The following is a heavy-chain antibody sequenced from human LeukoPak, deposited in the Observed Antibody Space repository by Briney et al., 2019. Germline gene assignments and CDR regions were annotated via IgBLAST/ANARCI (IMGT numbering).Heavy chain of an antibody. J-gene: IGHJ4*02. D-gene: IGHD6-19*01. Sequence: PGGSLRLPCAASGFTFSSYAMHWVRQAPGKGLEYVSAISSNGGSTYYANSVKGRFTISRDNSKNTLYLQMGSLRAEDMAVYYCARARGLGLENDYWGQGTLVTVSS. V-gene: IGHV3-64*01. CDR3: ARARGLGLENDY. CDR2: ISSNGGST. CDR1: GFTFSSYA.